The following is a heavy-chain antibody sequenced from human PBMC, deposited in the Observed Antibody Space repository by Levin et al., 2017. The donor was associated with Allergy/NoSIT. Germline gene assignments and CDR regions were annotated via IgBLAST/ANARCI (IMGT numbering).Heavy chain of an antibody. D-gene: IGHD5-18*01. CDR1: GFTVSSNY. V-gene: IGHV3-66*01. J-gene: IGHJ4*02. CDR2: IYSGGST. CDR3: ASRGGYSYPGSFDY. Sequence: GESLKISCAASGFTVSSNYMSWVRQAPGKGLEWVSVIYSGGSTYYADSVKGRFTISRDNSKNTLYLQMNSLRAEDTAVYYCASRGGYSYPGSFDYWGQGTLVTVSS.